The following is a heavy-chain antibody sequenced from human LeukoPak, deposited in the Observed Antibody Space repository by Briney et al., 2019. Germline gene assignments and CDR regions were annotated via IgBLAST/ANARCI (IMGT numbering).Heavy chain of an antibody. V-gene: IGHV3-74*01. CDR3: ARDVDYANPRHDY. J-gene: IGHJ4*02. CDR1: GFSFSNYW. Sequence: GGSLRLSCAASGFSFSNYWMHWVRQAPGKGLVWVSRINSDGSSTTYADSVKGRFTISRDNAKNTLYLQMNSLRAEDTAVYYCARDVDYANPRHDYWGQGTLVTVSS. D-gene: IGHD4/OR15-4a*01. CDR2: INSDGSST.